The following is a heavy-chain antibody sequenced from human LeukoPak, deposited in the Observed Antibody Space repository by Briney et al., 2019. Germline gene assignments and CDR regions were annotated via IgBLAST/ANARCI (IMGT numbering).Heavy chain of an antibody. CDR2: IIPIFGTA. D-gene: IGHD2-15*01. V-gene: IGHV1-69*13. Sequence: ASVKVSCKASGGTFSSYAISWVRQAPGQGLEWMGGIIPIFGTANYAQKFQGRVTITADESTSTAYMELSSLRSEDTAVYYCARSGGYCSGGSCYSWFDPWGQGTLVTVSS. CDR1: GGTFSSYA. J-gene: IGHJ5*02. CDR3: ARSGGYCSGGSCYSWFDP.